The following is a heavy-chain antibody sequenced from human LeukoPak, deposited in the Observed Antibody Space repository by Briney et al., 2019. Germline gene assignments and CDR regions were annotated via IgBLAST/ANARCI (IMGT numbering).Heavy chain of an antibody. CDR1: GFTFSSYW. D-gene: IGHD5-18*01. V-gene: IGHV3-7*01. J-gene: IGHJ4*02. Sequence: GGSLRLSCAASGFTFSSYWMSWVRQAPGKGLEWVAIIKQDASEKYYVDSVRGRFTISRDNAKNSVYLQMNSLRAEDTAVYYCVREGQTAWNDYWGQGTLATVSS. CDR3: VREGQTAWNDY. CDR2: IKQDASEK.